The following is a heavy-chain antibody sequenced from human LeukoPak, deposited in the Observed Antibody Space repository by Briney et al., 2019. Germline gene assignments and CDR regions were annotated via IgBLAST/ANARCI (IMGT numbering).Heavy chain of an antibody. V-gene: IGHV1-46*01. Sequence: ASVKVSCKASGYTFTSYYMHWVRQAPGQGLEWMGIINPSGGSTSYAQKFQGRVTMTRDTSTSTVYMELSSLRSEDTAVYYCARGAVLGRDYYYYYGMDVWGQGTTVTVSS. CDR3: ARGAVLGRDYYYYYGMDV. J-gene: IGHJ6*02. CDR1: GYTFTSYY. CDR2: INPSGGST.